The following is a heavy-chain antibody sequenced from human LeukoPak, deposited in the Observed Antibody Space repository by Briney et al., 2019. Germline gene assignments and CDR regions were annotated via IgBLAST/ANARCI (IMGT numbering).Heavy chain of an antibody. Sequence: QPGRSLRLSCAASGFTFSSYAMHWVRQAPGKGLEWVAVISYDGSNKYYADSVKGRFTISRDNSKNTLYLQMNSLRAEDTAVYYCARGGYYDYVWGSYRPYYFDYWGQGTLVTVSS. CDR1: GFTFSSYA. D-gene: IGHD3-16*02. CDR2: ISYDGSNK. J-gene: IGHJ4*02. V-gene: IGHV3-30-3*01. CDR3: ARGGYYDYVWGSYRPYYFDY.